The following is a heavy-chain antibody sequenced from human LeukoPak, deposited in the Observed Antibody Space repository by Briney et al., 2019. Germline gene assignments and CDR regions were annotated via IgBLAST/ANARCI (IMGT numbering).Heavy chain of an antibody. CDR3: ARKPLWELSPGYFDY. V-gene: IGHV1-2*02. CDR1: GYTFTGYY. D-gene: IGHD1-26*01. Sequence: GASVKVSCKASGYTFTGYYMHWVRQAPGQGLEWMGWINPNSGGTNYAQKFQGGVTMTRDTSISTAYMELSRLRSDDTAVYYCARKPLWELSPGYFDYWGQGTLVTVSS. J-gene: IGHJ4*02. CDR2: INPNSGGT.